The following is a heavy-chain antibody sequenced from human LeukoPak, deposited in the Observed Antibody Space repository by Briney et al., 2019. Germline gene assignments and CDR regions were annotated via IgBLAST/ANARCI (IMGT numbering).Heavy chain of an antibody. CDR1: GFTFSDYY. CDR3: ARGAYDSSGYTALYAFDI. CDR2: ISSTGSTI. Sequence: PGGSLRLSCAASGFTFSDYYMSWIRQAPGKGLEWVSYISSTGSTIYYADSVKGRFTFSRDNGKNSLFPQMDSLRAEDTAVYYRARGAYDSSGYTALYAFDIWGQGTMVTVSS. D-gene: IGHD3-22*01. V-gene: IGHV3-11*01. J-gene: IGHJ3*02.